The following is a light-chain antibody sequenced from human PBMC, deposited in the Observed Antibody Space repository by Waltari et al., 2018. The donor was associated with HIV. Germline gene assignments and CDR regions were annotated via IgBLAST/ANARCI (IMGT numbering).Light chain of an antibody. CDR2: WAS. Sequence: DIVMTPSPDSLAVSLAERATINCKSSQSVLYSSNNKNYLAWYQQRPGQPPKLLIYWASTRESGVPDRFSGSGSGTHFTLTISSLQAEDVAVYYCQQYYNSPYTFGQGTKLEIK. CDR3: QQYYNSPYT. CDR1: QSVLYSSNNKNY. V-gene: IGKV4-1*01. J-gene: IGKJ2*01.